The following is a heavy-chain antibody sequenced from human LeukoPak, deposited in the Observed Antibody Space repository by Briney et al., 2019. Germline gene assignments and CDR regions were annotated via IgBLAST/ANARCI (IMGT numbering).Heavy chain of an antibody. J-gene: IGHJ4*02. CDR2: IHSSGNI. V-gene: IGHV4-39*07. D-gene: IGHD3-16*02. CDR1: GDSISSSDYY. CDR3: ARGRYNSKTDFDY. Sequence: SETLSLTCTVSGDSISSSDYYWGWIRQPPGKGLEWIASIHSSGNIYYNPSLKSRVTISLDTSNNQFSLRLFSVSAADTAVYYCARGRYNSKTDFDYWGQGTLVTVSS.